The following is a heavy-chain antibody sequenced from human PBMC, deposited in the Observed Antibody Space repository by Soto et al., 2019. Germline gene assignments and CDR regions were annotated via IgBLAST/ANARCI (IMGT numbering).Heavy chain of an antibody. CDR1: GFTFSTYW. CDR2: TNTDGSST. V-gene: IGHV3-74*01. J-gene: IGHJ4*02. CDR3: ARGTRVIPAESDFDY. D-gene: IGHD2-2*01. Sequence: EVQLVESGGGLVQPGGSLRLSSAASGFTFSTYWMHWVRQAPGKGLVWVSRTNTDGSSTTYADSVEGRFTISRDNAKNTLYLQMNSLRAEDTAVYYCARGTRVIPAESDFDYWGQGTLVTVSS.